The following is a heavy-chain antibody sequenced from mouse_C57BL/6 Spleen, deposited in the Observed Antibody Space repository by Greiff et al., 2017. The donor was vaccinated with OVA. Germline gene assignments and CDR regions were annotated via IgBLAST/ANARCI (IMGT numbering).Heavy chain of an antibody. Sequence: EVKLMESGGDLVKPGGSLKLSCAASGFTFSSYGMSWVRQTPDKRLEWVANISSGCSYTYYTDSVKGRFTISRDNAKNTLYLQMSSLKSEDTAMYYCARQWGENYFDYWGQGTTLTVSS. CDR1: GFTFSSYG. CDR3: ARQWGENYFDY. J-gene: IGHJ2*01. V-gene: IGHV5-6*01. CDR2: ISSGCSYT.